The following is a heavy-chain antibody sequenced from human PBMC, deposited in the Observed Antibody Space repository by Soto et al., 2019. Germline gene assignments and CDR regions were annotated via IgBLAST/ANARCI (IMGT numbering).Heavy chain of an antibody. D-gene: IGHD1-26*01. Sequence: ASVKVSCKASGYTFTSYGISWVRQAPGQGLEWMGRISAYNGNTNYAQKLQGRVTMTTDTSTSTAYMELRSLRAEDTAVSYCVKPGSSSYYFASWGQGPLATVS. CDR3: VKPGSSSYYFAS. J-gene: IGHJ4*02. V-gene: IGHV1-18*01. CDR2: ISAYNGNT. CDR1: GYTFTSYG.